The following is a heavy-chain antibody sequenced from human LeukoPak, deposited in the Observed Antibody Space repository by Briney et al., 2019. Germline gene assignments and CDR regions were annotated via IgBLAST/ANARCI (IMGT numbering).Heavy chain of an antibody. J-gene: IGHJ6*02. V-gene: IGHV1-18*01. D-gene: IGHD1-26*01. CDR3: ARDYRRRNYYGMDV. CDR2: ISAYNGNT. Sequence: GASVKVSCKASGGTFSSYAISWVRQAPGQGLEWMGWISAYNGNTNYAQKLQGRVTMTTDTSTSTAYMELRSLRSDDTAVYYCARDYRRRNYYGMDVWGQGTTVTVSS. CDR1: GGTFSSYA.